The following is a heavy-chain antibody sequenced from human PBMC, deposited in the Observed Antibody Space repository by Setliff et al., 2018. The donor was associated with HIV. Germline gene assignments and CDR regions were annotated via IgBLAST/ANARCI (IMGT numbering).Heavy chain of an antibody. V-gene: IGHV4-39*01. J-gene: IGHJ4*02. CDR1: GGSITSTNFY. D-gene: IGHD4-17*01. Sequence: SETLSLTCTVSGGSITSTNFYWGWVRQPPGKGLEWIGSIYHRGSTHHNPSLKSRVTFSVDTSKNQFSLKLSSVTAADTAVYYCARRIYGNNPYFDYWSQGTLVTVSS. CDR3: ARRIYGNNPYFDY. CDR2: IYHRGST.